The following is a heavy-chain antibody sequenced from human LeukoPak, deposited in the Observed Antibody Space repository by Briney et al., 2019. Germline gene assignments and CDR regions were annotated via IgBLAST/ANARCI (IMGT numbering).Heavy chain of an antibody. CDR2: MNPNSGNA. J-gene: IGHJ6*03. Sequence: ASVKVSCKASGYTFTSYDINWVRQATGQGLEWMGWMNPNSGNAGYAQKFQGRVTMTRNTSISTAYMELSSLRSEDTAVYYCARGAGTTGYYYYYYMDVWGKGTTVTVSS. CDR1: GYTFTSYD. V-gene: IGHV1-8*01. CDR3: ARGAGTTGYYYYYYMDV. D-gene: IGHD1-14*01.